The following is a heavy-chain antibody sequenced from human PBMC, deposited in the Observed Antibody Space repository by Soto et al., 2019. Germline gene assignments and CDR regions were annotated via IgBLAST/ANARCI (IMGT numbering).Heavy chain of an antibody. V-gene: IGHV3-7*01. J-gene: IGHJ4*02. D-gene: IGHD2-15*01. CDR3: AKETYSGPLDY. Sequence: PGGSLRLSCAASGFTFSSYWMSWVRQAPGKGLEWVANIKQDGSEKYYADSVKGRFTISRDNSKNTLYLQMNSLRAEDTAVYYCAKETYSGPLDYWGQGTLVTVSS. CDR2: IKQDGSEK. CDR1: GFTFSSYW.